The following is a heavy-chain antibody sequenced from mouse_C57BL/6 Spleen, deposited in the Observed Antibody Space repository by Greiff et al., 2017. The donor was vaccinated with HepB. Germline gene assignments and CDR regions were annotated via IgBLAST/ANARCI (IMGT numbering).Heavy chain of an antibody. CDR1: GYTFTSYW. CDR3: ARWEAKGYDGYYWYFDV. J-gene: IGHJ1*03. V-gene: IGHV1-50*01. D-gene: IGHD2-3*01. CDR2: IDPSDSYT. Sequence: VQLQQPGAELVKPGASVKLSCKASGYTFTSYWMQWVKQRPGQGLEWIGEIDPSDSYTNYNQKFKGKATLTVDTSSSTAYMQLGSLTSEDSAVYYCARWEAKGYDGYYWYFDVWGTGTTVTVSS.